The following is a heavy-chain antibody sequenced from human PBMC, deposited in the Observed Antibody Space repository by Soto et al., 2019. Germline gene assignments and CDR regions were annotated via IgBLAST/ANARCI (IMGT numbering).Heavy chain of an antibody. Sequence: ASVKVSCKASGYTFTSYGISWVRQAPGQGLEWMGWISAYNGNTNYAKKLQGRVTMTTDTSTSTAYMELRSLRSDDTAVYYCARDVYVSGWVGCGGSCYGTNNWFDPWGQGTLVTVSS. CDR1: GYTFTSYG. CDR2: ISAYNGNT. CDR3: ARDVYVSGWVGCGGSCYGTNNWFDP. J-gene: IGHJ5*02. D-gene: IGHD2-15*01. V-gene: IGHV1-18*01.